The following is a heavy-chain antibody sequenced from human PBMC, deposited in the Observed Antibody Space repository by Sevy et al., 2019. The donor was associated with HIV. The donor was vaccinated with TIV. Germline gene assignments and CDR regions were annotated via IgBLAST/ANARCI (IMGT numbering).Heavy chain of an antibody. CDR2: ISYSGST. J-gene: IGHJ4*02. Sequence: SETLSLTCTISGGSVSSGTYHWTWIRQPPGKGLEWIGYISYSGSTKYNPSLMGRVTISGDTSRNQFFLKLSSVCAADTAVYYCARDGNRAMFYFDQWGQGTLVTVSS. V-gene: IGHV4-61*01. CDR3: ARDGNRAMFYFDQ. CDR1: GGSVSSGTYH. D-gene: IGHD5-18*01.